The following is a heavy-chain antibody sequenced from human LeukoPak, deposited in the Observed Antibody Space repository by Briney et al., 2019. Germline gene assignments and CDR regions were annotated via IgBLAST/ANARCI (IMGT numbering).Heavy chain of an antibody. D-gene: IGHD5/OR15-5a*01. Sequence: GGSLRLSCVVSGFTFADYTMHWVRQAPRKGLEWVARLNWVTGSPSYGDSVRGRFTISRDNSKDSLYLQMNSLRSEDTAFYYCVKEADVSSLAYFGSWGQGTLVTVSS. J-gene: IGHJ4*02. V-gene: IGHV3-43*01. CDR2: LNWVTGSP. CDR3: VKEADVSSLAYFGS. CDR1: GFTFADYT.